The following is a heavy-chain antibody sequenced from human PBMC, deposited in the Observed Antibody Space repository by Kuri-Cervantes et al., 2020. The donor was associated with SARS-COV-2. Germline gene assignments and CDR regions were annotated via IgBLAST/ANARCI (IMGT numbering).Heavy chain of an antibody. Sequence: ASVKVSCKASGYSFTGYYLHWVRQAPGQGREWMGWINPNTGGTNYAQRFQDRVTMTRDKSISTAYMELSRLRSDDTALYYCTRAYPPRGQLLQRTLDWFEPWGQGTQVTVSS. J-gene: IGHJ5*02. V-gene: IGHV1-2*02. CDR3: TRAYPPRGQLLQRTLDWFEP. D-gene: IGHD5-18*01. CDR2: INPNTGGT. CDR1: GYSFTGYY.